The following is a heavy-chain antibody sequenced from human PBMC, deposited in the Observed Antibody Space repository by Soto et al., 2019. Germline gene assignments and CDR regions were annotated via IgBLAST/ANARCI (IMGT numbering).Heavy chain of an antibody. D-gene: IGHD2-15*01. CDR2: ISTYNGDT. Sequence: QVQLVQSGAEVRKPGASVKVSCKASGYTFSTSGMSWLRQAPGQGLEWMGWISTYNGDTNDAPKFQDRVTMTSDTSPRTVYMELRSLRTDGTAVDDCARAGAAPDYYYGSDVWGQGTRVTVSS. CDR3: ARAGAAPDYYYGSDV. V-gene: IGHV1-18*01. J-gene: IGHJ6*02. CDR1: GYTFSTSG.